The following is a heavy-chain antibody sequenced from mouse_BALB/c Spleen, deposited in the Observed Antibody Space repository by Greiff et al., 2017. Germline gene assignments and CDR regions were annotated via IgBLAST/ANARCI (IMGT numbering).Heavy chain of an antibody. CDR1: GYAFSSYW. CDR2: IYPGDGDT. J-gene: IGHJ3*01. V-gene: IGHV1-80*01. CDR3: ARSTATDWFAY. Sequence: QVQLKESGAELVRPGSSVKISCKATGYAFSSYWMNWVKQRPGQGLEWSGQIYPGDGDTNYNGKFKGKATLTADKSSSTAYMQLSSLTSEDSAVYFCARSTATDWFAYWGQGTLVTVSA. D-gene: IGHD1-2*01.